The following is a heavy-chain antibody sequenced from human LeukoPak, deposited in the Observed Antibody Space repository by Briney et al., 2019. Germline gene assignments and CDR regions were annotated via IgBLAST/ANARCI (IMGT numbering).Heavy chain of an antibody. V-gene: IGHV4-59*01. CDR2: IYYSGST. CDR3: ARHSGYGPYYYYGMDV. J-gene: IGHJ6*02. Sequence: SETLSLTCAVYGGSFSGYYWSWIRQPPGKGLEWIGYIYYSGSTNYNPSLKSRVTISVDTSKNQFSLKLSSVTAADTAVYYCARHSGYGPYYYYGMDVWGQGTTVTVSS. CDR1: GGSFSGYY. D-gene: IGHD5-12*01.